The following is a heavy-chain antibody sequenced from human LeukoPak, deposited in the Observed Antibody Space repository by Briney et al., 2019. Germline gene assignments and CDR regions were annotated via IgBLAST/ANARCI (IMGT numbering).Heavy chain of an antibody. D-gene: IGHD4-17*01. CDR2: IYYSGST. V-gene: IGHV4-39*01. J-gene: IGHJ5*02. Sequence: SETLSLTCTVSGGSISSSSYYWGWIRQPPGKGLEWIGSIYYSGSTYYNPSLKSRVTISVDTSKNQFSLKLSFVTAADTAVYNCARHVDYGDANWFDPWGQGTLVTVSS. CDR3: ARHVDYGDANWFDP. CDR1: GGSISSSSYY.